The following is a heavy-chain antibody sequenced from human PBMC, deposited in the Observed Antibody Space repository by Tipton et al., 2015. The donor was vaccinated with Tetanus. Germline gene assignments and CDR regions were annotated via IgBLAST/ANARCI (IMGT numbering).Heavy chain of an antibody. J-gene: IGHJ4*02. CDR3: ARDFSYYFDSKSGFDY. Sequence: SLRLSCAASGFTFNTYNMNWVRQAPGKGLEWVSYISTSSTTIFYADPVRGRFTISRDNAKNSLYLQMNSLRDEDTAVYYCARDFSYYFDSKSGFDYWGQGTLVTVSS. CDR2: ISTSSTTI. V-gene: IGHV3-48*02. D-gene: IGHD3-22*01. CDR1: GFTFNTYN.